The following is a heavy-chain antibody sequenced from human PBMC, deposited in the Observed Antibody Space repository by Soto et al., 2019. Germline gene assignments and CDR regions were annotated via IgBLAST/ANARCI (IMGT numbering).Heavy chain of an antibody. CDR1: GFTFSSYG. CDR2: IWYDGSNK. D-gene: IGHD2-2*01. Sequence: QVQLVESGGGVVQPGRSLRLSCAASGFTFSSYGMHWVRQAPGKGLEWGAVIWYDGSNKYYADSVKGRFTISRDNSKKALYLQMNSLSAEDTAVYYCARDWGGNCSSTSCYSTYFDYWGQGTLVTVSS. V-gene: IGHV3-33*01. CDR3: ARDWGGNCSSTSCYSTYFDY. J-gene: IGHJ4*02.